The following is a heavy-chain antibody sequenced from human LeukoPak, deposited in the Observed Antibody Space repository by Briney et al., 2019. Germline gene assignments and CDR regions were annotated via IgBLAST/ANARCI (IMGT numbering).Heavy chain of an antibody. V-gene: IGHV4-34*01. Sequence: SETLSLTCAVYGGSFSGYYWSWIRQPPGKGLEWIGEINHSGSTNYNPSLESRVTISVDTSKNPFSLKLSSVTAADTAVYYCARGRRERIQLCLPTFDYWGPGTLVTVSS. CDR2: INHSGST. CDR1: GGSFSGYY. J-gene: IGHJ4*02. CDR3: ARGRRERIQLCLPTFDY. D-gene: IGHD5-18*01.